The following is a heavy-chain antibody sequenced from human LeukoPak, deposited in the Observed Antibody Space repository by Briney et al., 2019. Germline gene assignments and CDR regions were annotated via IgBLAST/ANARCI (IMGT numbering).Heavy chain of an antibody. Sequence: SVKVSCKAFGGTFSSYAISWVRQAPGQGLEWMGGIIPIFGTANYAQKFQGRVTITADESTSTAYMELSSLRSEDTAVYYCARGGTPYCSGGSCYPPNWFDPWGQGTLVTVSS. D-gene: IGHD2-15*01. V-gene: IGHV1-69*13. CDR2: IIPIFGTA. J-gene: IGHJ5*02. CDR1: GGTFSSYA. CDR3: ARGGTPYCSGGSCYPPNWFDP.